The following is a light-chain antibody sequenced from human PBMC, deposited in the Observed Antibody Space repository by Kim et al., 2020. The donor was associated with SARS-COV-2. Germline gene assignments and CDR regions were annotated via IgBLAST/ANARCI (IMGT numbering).Light chain of an antibody. CDR3: SSYTTDSTYV. V-gene: IGLV2-14*03. CDR2: DVN. CDR1: SSDVGAYNS. J-gene: IGLJ1*01. Sequence: GQSITISCAGTSSDVGAYNSVSWYQQHPGKAPKLMIYDVNNWPSGVSSRFSGSKSGNTASLTISGLQAEDEADYYCSSYTTDSTYVFGTGTKVTVL.